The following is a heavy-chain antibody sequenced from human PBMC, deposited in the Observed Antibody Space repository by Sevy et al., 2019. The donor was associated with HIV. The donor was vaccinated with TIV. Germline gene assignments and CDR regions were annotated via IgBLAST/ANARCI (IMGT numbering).Heavy chain of an antibody. V-gene: IGHV4-59*01. Sequence: SETLSLTCTVSGGSISSYYWSWIRQPPGKGLEWIGYIYYSGSTNYNPSLKSRVTISVDTSKNQFSLKLSSVTAADTAVYYGARVTGDYDYVWGSYRYVFDYWGQGTLVTVSS. J-gene: IGHJ4*02. CDR2: IYYSGST. D-gene: IGHD3-16*02. CDR1: GGSISSYY. CDR3: ARVTGDYDYVWGSYRYVFDY.